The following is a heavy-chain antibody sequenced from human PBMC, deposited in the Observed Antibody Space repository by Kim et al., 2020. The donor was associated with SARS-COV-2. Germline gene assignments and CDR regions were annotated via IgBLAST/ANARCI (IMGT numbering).Heavy chain of an antibody. CDR3: ARAAGENQLLSAVDV. J-gene: IGHJ6*02. V-gene: IGHV1-46*01. CDR1: GYTFTSYY. Sequence: ASVKVSCKASGYTFTSYYMHWVRQAPGQGLEWMGIINPSGGSTSYAQKFQGRVTMTRDTSTSTVYMELSSLRSEDTAVYYCARAAGENQLLSAVDVWGQGTTVTVSS. D-gene: IGHD2-2*01. CDR2: INPSGGST.